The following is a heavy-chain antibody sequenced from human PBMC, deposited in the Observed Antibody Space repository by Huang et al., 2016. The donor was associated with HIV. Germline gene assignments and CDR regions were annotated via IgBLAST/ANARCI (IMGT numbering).Heavy chain of an antibody. D-gene: IGHD3-10*01. CDR3: ARAVVRGLIIRFDP. J-gene: IGHJ5*02. V-gene: IGHV1-2*02. CDR1: GYILTDYY. Sequence: QVQLVQSGAEVKKPGASVKVSCRTSGYILTDYYIHWVRQAPGQGLEGMGWVNPKSGATNQAPRVKGRLHRTTDTSTSAVYMELANLRSDDTAVYYCARAVVRGLIIRFDPWGQGTLVTVSS. CDR2: VNPKSGAT.